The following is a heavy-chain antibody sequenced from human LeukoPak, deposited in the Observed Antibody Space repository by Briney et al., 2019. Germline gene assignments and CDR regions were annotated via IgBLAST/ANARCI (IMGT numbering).Heavy chain of an antibody. V-gene: IGHV3-49*04. J-gene: IGHJ4*02. D-gene: IGHD2-21*01. CDR2: IRSKSYSGTT. Sequence: AGGSLRLSCTASGFNLGDYAMSWVRQAPGKGLEWVGFIRSKSYSGTTEYAASVKGRFTVPRDDSKSVAYLQMNSLTTEDTGVYYCTRVIRLSGGRYYFDYWGQGTLVTVSS. CDR1: GFNLGDYA. CDR3: TRVIRLSGGRYYFDY.